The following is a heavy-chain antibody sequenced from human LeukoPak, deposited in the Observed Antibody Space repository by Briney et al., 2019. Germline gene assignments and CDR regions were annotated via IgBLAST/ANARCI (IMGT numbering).Heavy chain of an antibody. D-gene: IGHD1-26*01. CDR3: ARVVSGSYPLFDY. Sequence: GRSLRLSCAASGCTFSSYSMNWVRQAPGKGLEWVSSISSSSSYIYYADSVKGRFTISRDNAKNSLYLQMNSLRAEDTAVYYCARVVSGSYPLFDYWGQGTLVTVSS. CDR1: GCTFSSYS. CDR2: ISSSSSYI. V-gene: IGHV3-21*01. J-gene: IGHJ4*02.